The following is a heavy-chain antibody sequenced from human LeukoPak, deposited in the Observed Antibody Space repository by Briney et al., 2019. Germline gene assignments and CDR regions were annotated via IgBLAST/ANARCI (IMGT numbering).Heavy chain of an antibody. CDR1: GFTFSTYG. CDR3: ARDQGYSSSWYWAFDI. Sequence: RSLRLSCAASGFTFSTYGMHWVRQAPGKGLEWVAVISYDGSNKYYADSVKGRFTISRDNSKNTLYLQMNSLRAEDTAVYYCARDQGYSSSWYWAFDIWGQGTMVTVSS. D-gene: IGHD6-13*01. V-gene: IGHV3-30*03. J-gene: IGHJ3*02. CDR2: ISYDGSNK.